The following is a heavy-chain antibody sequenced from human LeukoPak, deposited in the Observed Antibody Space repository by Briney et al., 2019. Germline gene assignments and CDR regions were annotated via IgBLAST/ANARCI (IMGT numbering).Heavy chain of an antibody. D-gene: IGHD2-15*01. CDR2: IYYSGST. J-gene: IGHJ4*02. Sequence: SETLSLACTVSGCSISSYYWNWIRQPPGKGLEWIGYIYYSGSTNYNPSLKSRVTISVDTSKNQFSLKLSSVTAADTSVYYCVREDPLLRYFDYWGQGTLVTVSS. V-gene: IGHV4-59*12. CDR1: GCSISSYY. CDR3: VREDPLLRYFDY.